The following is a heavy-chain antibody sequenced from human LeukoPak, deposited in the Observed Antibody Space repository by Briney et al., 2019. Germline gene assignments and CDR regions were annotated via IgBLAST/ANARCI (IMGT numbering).Heavy chain of an antibody. V-gene: IGHV3-66*01. J-gene: IGHJ4*02. D-gene: IGHD5-18*01. CDR1: GFTVSSNY. CDR3: ARGEEVGGYSYGYDY. Sequence: GGSLRLSCVASGFTVSSNYMSWVRQAPGKGLEWVSVIYSGGSTYYADSVKGRFTISRDNSKNTLYLQMNSLRAEDTAVYYCARGEEVGGYSYGYDYWGQGTLLTVSS. CDR2: IYSGGST.